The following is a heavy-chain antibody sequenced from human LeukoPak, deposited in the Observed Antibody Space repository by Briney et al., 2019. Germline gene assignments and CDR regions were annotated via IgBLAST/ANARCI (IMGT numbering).Heavy chain of an antibody. Sequence: SETLSLTCTVSGGSISSNSYYWGWIRQPPGKGLEWIGSIYYSGSTYYNPSLKSRVTISVDTSKNQFSLKLSSVTAADTAVYYCAGDDRYYYYYYMDVWGKGTTVTVSS. CDR1: GGSISSNSYY. J-gene: IGHJ6*03. V-gene: IGHV4-39*07. CDR2: IYYSGST. CDR3: AGDDRYYYYYYMDV.